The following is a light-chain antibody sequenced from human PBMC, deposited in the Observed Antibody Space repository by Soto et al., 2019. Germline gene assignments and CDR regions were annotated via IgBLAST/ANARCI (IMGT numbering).Light chain of an antibody. CDR1: QSISSY. V-gene: IGKV1-39*01. J-gene: IGKJ1*01. CDR2: AAS. CDR3: QHYGSSRT. Sequence: DIQMTQSPSSLSASVVDRVTITCRASQSISSYLNLYQQKPGKAPKLLIYAASSLQSGVPSRFSGSGSGPDFTLTISRLEPEDFAVYFCQHYGSSRTFGQGTKVDIK.